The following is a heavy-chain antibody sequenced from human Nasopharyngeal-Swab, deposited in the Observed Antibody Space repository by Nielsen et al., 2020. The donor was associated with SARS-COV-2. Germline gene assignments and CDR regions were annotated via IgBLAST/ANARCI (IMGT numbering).Heavy chain of an antibody. D-gene: IGHD3-10*01. J-gene: IGHJ3*02. CDR1: GGTSSSYA. Sequence: SVKVSCKASGGTSSSYAISWVRQAPGQGLEWMGRIIPILGIANYAQKFQGRVTITADKSTSTAYMELSSLRSEDTAVYYCARDSWFGELGNAFDIWGQGTMVTVSS. V-gene: IGHV1-69*04. CDR2: IIPILGIA. CDR3: ARDSWFGELGNAFDI.